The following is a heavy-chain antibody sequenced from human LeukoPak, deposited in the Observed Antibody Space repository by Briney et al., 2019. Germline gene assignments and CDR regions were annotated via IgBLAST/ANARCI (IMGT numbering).Heavy chain of an antibody. CDR3: ARSVLGYSYGLHIDY. CDR2: IHYRGST. D-gene: IGHD5-18*01. Sequence: SETLSLTCTVSAGSATSYYWSWIRHPPGDGLEWIGYIHYRGSTNYNPSLKSRVTISVDTSKNQFSLKLSSLSAADTAVYYCARSVLGYSYGLHIDYWGQGTLVTVSS. J-gene: IGHJ4*02. CDR1: AGSATSYY. V-gene: IGHV4-59*02.